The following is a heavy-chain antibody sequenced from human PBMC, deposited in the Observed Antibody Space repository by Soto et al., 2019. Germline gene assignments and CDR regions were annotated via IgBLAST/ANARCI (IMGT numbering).Heavy chain of an antibody. D-gene: IGHD2-2*01. V-gene: IGHV3-9*01. CDR1: GFKFDDYA. Sequence: EVQLVESGGGLVQPGGSLRLSCAASGFKFDDYAMHWVRHSPGKGLEWVSGIDWNSINIGYGDSVKGRFTISRDNAKKSLYLQMNSLRAEDTAVDYCANAFSTSYWPFDSWGQGTMVTVSS. J-gene: IGHJ3*02. CDR2: IDWNSINI. CDR3: ANAFSTSYWPFDS.